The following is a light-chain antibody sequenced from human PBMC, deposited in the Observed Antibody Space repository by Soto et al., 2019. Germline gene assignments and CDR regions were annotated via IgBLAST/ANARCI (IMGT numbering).Light chain of an antibody. V-gene: IGKV3-20*01. CDR1: QSVSSSY. CDR2: GAS. J-gene: IGKJ3*01. CDR3: QQYGSSPPFT. Sequence: EIVLTQSPGTLSLSPGERATLSCRASQSVSSSYLAWYQQKPGQAPRLLIYGASSRATGIPDRFSGSGSATDFTLNISRLEPEDFAVYYCQQYGSSPPFTFGPGTKVDIK.